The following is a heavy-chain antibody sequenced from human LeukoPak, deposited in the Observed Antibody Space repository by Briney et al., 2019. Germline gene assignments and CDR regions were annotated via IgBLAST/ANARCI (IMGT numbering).Heavy chain of an antibody. V-gene: IGHV3-30*18. Sequence: GGSLRLFCAASGLTFSSYGMHWVRQAPGKGLEWVAVISYDGSNKYYADSVKGRFTISRDNSKNTLYLQMNSLRAEDTAVYYCAKGHYYGSGSLDYWGQGTLVTVSS. J-gene: IGHJ4*02. CDR3: AKGHYYGSGSLDY. CDR1: GLTFSSYG. D-gene: IGHD3-10*01. CDR2: ISYDGSNK.